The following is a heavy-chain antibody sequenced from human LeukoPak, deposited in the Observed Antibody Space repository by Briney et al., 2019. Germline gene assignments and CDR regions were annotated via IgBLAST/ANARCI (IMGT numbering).Heavy chain of an antibody. CDR3: AAPGPVAAPLGY. V-gene: IGHV1-69*13. D-gene: IGHD2-15*01. CDR2: IIPIFGTA. Sequence: GASVKVSCKASGGTFSSYAISWVRQAPGQGLEWMGGIIPIFGTANYAQKFQGRVTITADESTSTAYMELSSLRSEDTAVYYCAAPGPVAAPLGYWGQGTLVTVSS. J-gene: IGHJ4*02. CDR1: GGTFSSYA.